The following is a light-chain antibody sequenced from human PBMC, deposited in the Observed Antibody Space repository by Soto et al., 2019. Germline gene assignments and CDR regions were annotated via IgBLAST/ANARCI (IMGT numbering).Light chain of an antibody. CDR2: EAT. V-gene: IGLV2-23*01. Sequence: ALSQPASVSGSPGQSITIPCTGSSSDVGSNNLVSWYQQHPGKAPKVMIYEATKRPSGVSNRFSGSKSGNTASLTISGLQAEDEADYYCCSYANIYIWVFGGGTKLTVL. J-gene: IGLJ3*02. CDR3: CSYANIYIWV. CDR1: SSDVGSNNL.